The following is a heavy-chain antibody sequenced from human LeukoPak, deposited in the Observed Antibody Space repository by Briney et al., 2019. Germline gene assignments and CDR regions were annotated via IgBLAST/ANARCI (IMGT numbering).Heavy chain of an antibody. V-gene: IGHV1-69*04. D-gene: IGHD5-24*01. CDR3: ARCDPIEMAIPDY. CDR1: GGTFSSYA. J-gene: IGHJ4*02. Sequence: GASVKVSCKASGGTFSSYAISWVRQAPGQGLEWMGRIIPIFGIANYAQKFQGRVTITADKSTSTAYMELSSLRSEDTALYYCARCDPIEMAIPDYWGQGTLVTVSS. CDR2: IIPIFGIA.